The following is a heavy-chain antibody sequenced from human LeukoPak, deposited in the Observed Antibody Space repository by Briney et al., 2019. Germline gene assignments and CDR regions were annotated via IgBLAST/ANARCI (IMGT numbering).Heavy chain of an antibody. Sequence: KPSETLSLTCTVSGGSIRSSSYYWGWLRQPPGKGLEWIGSIYYSGSTNYKPSLRSRVTISVDTSKSQFSLKLSSVTAADTAVYYCARHAGSYYTYNFDYWGEGTLVTVSS. D-gene: IGHD3-22*01. J-gene: IGHJ4*02. CDR2: IYYSGST. V-gene: IGHV4-39*01. CDR1: GGSIRSSSYY. CDR3: ARHAGSYYTYNFDY.